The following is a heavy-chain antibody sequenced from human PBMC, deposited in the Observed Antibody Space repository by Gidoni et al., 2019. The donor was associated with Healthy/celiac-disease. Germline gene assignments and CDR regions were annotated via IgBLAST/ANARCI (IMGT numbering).Heavy chain of an antibody. V-gene: IGHV3-23*01. CDR3: ATLSGLQLWFLAHFDY. CDR2: ISASWCST. J-gene: IGHJ4*02. Sequence: EVQLLESGGGLVQPWGSLRLSFAASGFPFISYAMSWVRQAPGKGLEWVSAISASWCSTYDADSVKVRLTISRDNSKSTMYLKRNSLRAEDTAVYYCATLSGLQLWFLAHFDYWGQGTLVTVSS. D-gene: IGHD5-18*01. CDR1: GFPFISYA.